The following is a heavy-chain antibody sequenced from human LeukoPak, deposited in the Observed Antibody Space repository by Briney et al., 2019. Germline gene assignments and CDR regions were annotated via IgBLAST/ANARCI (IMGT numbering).Heavy chain of an antibody. CDR3: ASLWFGEFNP. CDR2: IYYSGST. J-gene: IGHJ5*02. D-gene: IGHD3-10*01. V-gene: IGHV4-31*11. Sequence: SETLSLTCAVSGGSISSGGYSWSWIRQHPGKGLEWIGYIYYSGSTYYNPSLKSRVTISVDTSKNQFSLKLSSVTAADTAVYYCASLWFGEFNPWGQGTLVTVSS. CDR1: GGSISSGGYS.